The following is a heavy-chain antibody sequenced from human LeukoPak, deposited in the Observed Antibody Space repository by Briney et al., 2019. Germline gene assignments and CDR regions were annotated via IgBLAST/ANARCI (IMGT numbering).Heavy chain of an antibody. CDR2: INHSGST. V-gene: IGHV4-34*01. Sequence: SETLSLTCAVYGGSFSGYYWSWIRQPPGKGLEWIGEINHSGSTNYNPSLKSRVTISVDTSKNQFSLKLSSVTAADTAVYYCARASHRADYYDSSGYYEYFQHWGQGTLVTVSS. D-gene: IGHD3-22*01. J-gene: IGHJ1*01. CDR3: ARASHRADYYDSSGYYEYFQH. CDR1: GGSFSGYY.